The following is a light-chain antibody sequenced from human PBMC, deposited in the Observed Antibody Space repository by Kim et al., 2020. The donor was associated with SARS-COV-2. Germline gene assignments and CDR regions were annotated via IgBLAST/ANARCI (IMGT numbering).Light chain of an antibody. CDR1: ESVSSNY. V-gene: IGKV3-20*01. CDR2: VAS. Sequence: EIVLTQSPGTLSLSPGERATLSCRASESVSSNYLAWYQQKPGQAPRLLIYVASSRATGIPDRFSGSGSGTDFTLTISRLEPEDFAVYYCQQYAISPITFGQGTRREIK. CDR3: QQYAISPIT. J-gene: IGKJ5*01.